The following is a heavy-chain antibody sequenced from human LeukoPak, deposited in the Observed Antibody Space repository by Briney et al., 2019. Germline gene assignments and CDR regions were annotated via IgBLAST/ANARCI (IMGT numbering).Heavy chain of an antibody. V-gene: IGHV3-21*01. Sequence: GGSLRLSCAASGFTSSSYSMNWVRQAPGKGLEWVSSISSSSRYIYYADSVKGRVTISRDNAKKSLFLQMHSLRVEDTAVYYCARVGTKSSSNGYYFAGGFDCWGQGSQVTVSS. CDR3: ARVGTKSSSNGYYFAGGFDC. D-gene: IGHD3-22*01. CDR1: GFTSSSYS. CDR2: ISSSSRYI. J-gene: IGHJ4*02.